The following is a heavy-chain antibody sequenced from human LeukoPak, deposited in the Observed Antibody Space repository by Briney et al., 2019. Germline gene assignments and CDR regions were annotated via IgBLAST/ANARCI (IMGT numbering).Heavy chain of an antibody. CDR2: IKQDGSAK. CDR3: ARDNGWSADF. V-gene: IGHV3-7*03. CDR1: GFTFSSYA. D-gene: IGHD2-15*01. Sequence: HPGGSLRLSCAASGFTFSSYAMSWVRQAPGKGLEWVANIKQDGSAKPYVDSVKGRFTISRDNAKNSLFLQMNSLRVEDTAVYYCARDNGWSADFWGQGTLVTVSS. J-gene: IGHJ4*02.